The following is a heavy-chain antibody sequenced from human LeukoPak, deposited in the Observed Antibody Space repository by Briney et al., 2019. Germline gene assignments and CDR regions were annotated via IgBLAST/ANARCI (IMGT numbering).Heavy chain of an antibody. J-gene: IGHJ4*02. CDR2: FDPEDGET. Sequence: ASVTVSCKVSGYTLTELSMHWVRQAPGKGLEWMGGFDPEDGETINAQKFQGRVTMTEETSTDTAYMELSSLRSENTAVYYCATVNIWTGSPLVSWGQGTLVSVSP. CDR1: GYTLTELS. V-gene: IGHV1-24*01. CDR3: ATVNIWTGSPLVS. D-gene: IGHD3-9*01.